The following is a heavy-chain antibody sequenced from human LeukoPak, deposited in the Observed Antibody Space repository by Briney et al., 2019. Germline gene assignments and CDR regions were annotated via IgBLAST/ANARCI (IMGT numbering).Heavy chain of an antibody. J-gene: IGHJ4*02. CDR2: ISGSGGST. Sequence: PGASLRLSCAASGFTFSSYAMSWVRQAPGKGLEWVSAISGSGGSTYYADSVKGRFTISGDNSKNTLYLQMNSLRAEDTAVYYCAKDPRDTAMVPFDYWGQGTLVTVSS. D-gene: IGHD5-18*01. CDR1: GFTFSSYA. CDR3: AKDPRDTAMVPFDY. V-gene: IGHV3-23*01.